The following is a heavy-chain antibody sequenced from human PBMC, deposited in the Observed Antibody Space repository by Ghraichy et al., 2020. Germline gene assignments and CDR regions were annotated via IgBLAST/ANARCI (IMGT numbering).Heavy chain of an antibody. D-gene: IGHD1-20*01. CDR2: IGGGDT. CDR3: AKDGIAGNGVWDWFDP. V-gene: IGHV3-23*01. CDR1: GFTFSIYA. Sequence: GGSLRLSCAASGFTFSIYAMSWVRQAPGKGLEWVSGIGGGDTYYADSVKGRFTISRDNSKNTVYLQLSSLRDEDTAVYYCAKDGIAGNGVWDWFDPWGQGTLVTVSS. J-gene: IGHJ5*02.